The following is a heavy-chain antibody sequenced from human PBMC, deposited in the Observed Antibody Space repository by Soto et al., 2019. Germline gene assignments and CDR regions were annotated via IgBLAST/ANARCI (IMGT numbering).Heavy chain of an antibody. J-gene: IGHJ4*02. D-gene: IGHD5-12*01. CDR2: IIPMFDTT. V-gene: IGHV1-69*01. Sequence: QVQLVQSGAEVKKPGSSVKVSCKASGGAFGSYAINWVRQAPGQGLEWMGGIIPMFDTTNYAQRFQGRVTVTADESTSTVYLELTRLRSQDTAMYHSTAHRVYSSGYCGQDHWGQGTLVTVPS. CDR3: TAHRVYSSGYCGQDH. CDR1: GGAFGSYA.